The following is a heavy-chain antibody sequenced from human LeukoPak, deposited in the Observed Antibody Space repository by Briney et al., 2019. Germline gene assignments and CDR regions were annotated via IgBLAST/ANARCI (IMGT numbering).Heavy chain of an antibody. CDR1: GFTFSRYA. CDR2: ISGSGGST. CDR3: ARLYSGYARGFDY. Sequence: PGGSLRLSCAASGFTFSRYAMSWVRQAPGKGLEWVSGISGSGGSTYYADSVKGRFTISRDNAKNSLYLQMNSLRAEDTAVYYCARLYSGYARGFDYWGQGTLVTVSS. D-gene: IGHD5-12*01. J-gene: IGHJ4*02. V-gene: IGHV3-23*01.